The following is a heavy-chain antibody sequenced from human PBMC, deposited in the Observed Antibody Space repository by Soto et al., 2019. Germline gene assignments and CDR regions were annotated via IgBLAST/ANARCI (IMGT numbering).Heavy chain of an antibody. CDR2: INAGNGNT. Sequence: QVQLVQSGAEEKKPGASVKVSCKASGYTFTSYAMHWVRQAPGQRLEWMGWINAGNGNTKYSQKFQGRVTITRDTAASTAYMELSSLRSEDTAVYYCARAPSWWYFDRWGRGTLVTVSS. V-gene: IGHV1-3*05. CDR1: GYTFTSYA. J-gene: IGHJ2*01. CDR3: ARAPSWWYFDR.